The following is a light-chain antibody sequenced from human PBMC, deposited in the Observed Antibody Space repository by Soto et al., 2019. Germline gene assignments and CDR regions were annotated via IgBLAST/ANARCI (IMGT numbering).Light chain of an antibody. V-gene: IGKV3-20*01. CDR2: GAS. Sequence: EIVMTQSPATLSVSPGERATLSCRASQSVSNYLAWYQQKPGQAPRLLIYGASSRATGIPDRFSGSGSGTDFTLTINRLEPEDFAVYYCHQYGSSPSTFGQGTKVDIK. CDR1: QSVSNY. CDR3: HQYGSSPST. J-gene: IGKJ1*01.